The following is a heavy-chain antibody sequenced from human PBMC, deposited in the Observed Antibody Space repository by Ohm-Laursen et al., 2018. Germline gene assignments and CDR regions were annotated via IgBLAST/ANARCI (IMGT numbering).Heavy chain of an antibody. J-gene: IGHJ4*02. Sequence: SLRLSCTASGFTFSNHAMHWVRQGPGKGLEWVATISYDGSNKYYADSVKGRFTISRDNSKNTLFLQMNSLRAEDTAVYYCAKATGIQLWGVAFDSWGQGTLVTVSS. D-gene: IGHD5-18*01. CDR1: GFTFSNHA. V-gene: IGHV3-30*18. CDR2: ISYDGSNK. CDR3: AKATGIQLWGVAFDS.